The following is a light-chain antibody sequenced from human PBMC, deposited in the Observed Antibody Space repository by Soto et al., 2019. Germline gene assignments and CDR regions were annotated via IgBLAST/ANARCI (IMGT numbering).Light chain of an antibody. Sequence: QSGLTQTASVSGSPGQSITMSCTGSRSDVGGYNLVSWYQQHPGKAPKLLISDDNNRPSGVSDRFSGSKSGNTASLTISGLQAEDEGDYYCSSYAGRITLVFGGGTKLTVL. CDR3: SSYAGRITLV. CDR1: RSDVGGYNL. CDR2: DDN. V-gene: IGLV2-23*01. J-gene: IGLJ2*01.